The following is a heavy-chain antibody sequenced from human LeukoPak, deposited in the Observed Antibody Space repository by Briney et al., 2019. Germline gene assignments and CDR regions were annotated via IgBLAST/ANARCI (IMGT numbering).Heavy chain of an antibody. D-gene: IGHD3-16*01. CDR1: GYSISSGYY. Sequence: PSETLSLTCTVSGYSISSGYYWGWIRPPPGKGLAWVSYISSSGSTIYYADSVKGRFTISRDNAKNSLYLQMNSLRAEDTAVYYCARDLGYYYYYMDVWGKGTTVTISS. CDR3: ARDLGYYYYYMDV. CDR2: ISSSGSTI. V-gene: IGHV3-11*04. J-gene: IGHJ6*03.